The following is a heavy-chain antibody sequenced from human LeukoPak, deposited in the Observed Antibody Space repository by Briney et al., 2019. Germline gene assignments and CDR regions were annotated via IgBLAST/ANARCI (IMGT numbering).Heavy chain of an antibody. CDR2: INHSGST. J-gene: IGHJ5*02. V-gene: IGHV4-34*01. D-gene: IGHD2-15*01. CDR3: ARLTPPRRGAATQLRFDP. Sequence: PSETLSLTCAVYGGSFSSYYWSWIRQPPGKGLEWMGEINHSGSTNYNPSPKSRLTISVDPYKNQFSLKLSSVTAADTAVYYRARLTPPRRGAATQLRFDPWGQGTLVTVSS. CDR1: GGSFSSYY.